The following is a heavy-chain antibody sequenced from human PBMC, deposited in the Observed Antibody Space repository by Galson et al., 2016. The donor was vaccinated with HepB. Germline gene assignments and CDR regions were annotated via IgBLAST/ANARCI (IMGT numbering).Heavy chain of an antibody. V-gene: IGHV4-59*01. J-gene: IGHJ6*03. Sequence: YYWTWIRQPPGKGLEWIGYIFYSGNTNYNPSLKSRVTISLDTSKNQFSLKLSSVTAADTAVYYCARGGRIDIYYYYYYMDVWGKGTTVTVSS. CDR3: ARGGRIDIYYYYYYMDV. D-gene: IGHD3-16*01. CDR1: YY. CDR2: IFYSGNT.